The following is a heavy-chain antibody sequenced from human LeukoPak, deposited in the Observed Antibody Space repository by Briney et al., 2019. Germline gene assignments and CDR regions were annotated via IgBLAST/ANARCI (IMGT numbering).Heavy chain of an antibody. CDR3: ATVVAATYHFDY. CDR1: GGSISSGYS. V-gene: IGHV4-30-2*01. Sequence: SQTLSLTCAVSGGSISSGYSWSWIRQPPGKGLEWIGYIYHSGSTYYNPSLKSRVTISVDTSKNQFSLKLSSVTAADTAVYYCATVVAATYHFDYWGQGTLVTVSS. J-gene: IGHJ4*02. CDR2: IYHSGST. D-gene: IGHD2-15*01.